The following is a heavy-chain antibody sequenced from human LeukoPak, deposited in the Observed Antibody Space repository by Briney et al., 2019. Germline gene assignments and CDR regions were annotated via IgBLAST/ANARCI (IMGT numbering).Heavy chain of an antibody. D-gene: IGHD2-15*01. CDR1: GFTFSTYD. CDR2: ITSAGDR. J-gene: IGHJ4*02. V-gene: IGHV3-13*01. Sequence: GGSLRLSCAASGFTFSTYDMHWVRQATGKGLEWVSTITSAGDRYYPGSVKGRFTISRENAKNSFYLQMDSLRAGDTAVYYCAREACNGNSCYLLDYWGQGTLVTVSS. CDR3: AREACNGNSCYLLDY.